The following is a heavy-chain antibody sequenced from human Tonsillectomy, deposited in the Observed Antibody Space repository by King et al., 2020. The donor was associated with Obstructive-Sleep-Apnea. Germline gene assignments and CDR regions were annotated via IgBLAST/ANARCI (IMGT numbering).Heavy chain of an antibody. J-gene: IGHJ6*02. Sequence: VQLVESGGGVVQPGRSLRLSCAASGFTFSSYGMHWVRQAPGKGLEWVAVISYDGSNKYYADSVKGRFTISRDNSKNTLYLQMNSLRAEDTAVYYCAKGGSGSWYYYYGMDVWGQGTTVTVSS. CDR2: ISYDGSNK. CDR3: AKGGSGSWYYYYGMDV. V-gene: IGHV3-30*18. D-gene: IGHD3-10*01. CDR1: GFTFSSYG.